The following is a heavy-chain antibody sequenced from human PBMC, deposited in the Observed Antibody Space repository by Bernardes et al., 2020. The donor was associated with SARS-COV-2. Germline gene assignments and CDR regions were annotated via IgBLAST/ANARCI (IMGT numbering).Heavy chain of an antibody. J-gene: IGHJ4*02. Sequence: GGSLRLSCAASGFTFSSYAMHWVRQAPGKGLEWVAVISYDGSNKYYADSVKGRFTISRDNSKNTLYLQMNSLRAEDTAVYYCARGDYDYVWGSYGTVYWGQGTLVTVSS. CDR3: ARGDYDYVWGSYGTVY. CDR1: GFTFSSYA. D-gene: IGHD3-16*01. V-gene: IGHV3-30-3*01. CDR2: ISYDGSNK.